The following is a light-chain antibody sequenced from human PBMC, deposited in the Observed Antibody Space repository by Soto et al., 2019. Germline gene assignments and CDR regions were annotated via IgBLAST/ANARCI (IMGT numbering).Light chain of an antibody. CDR3: SSYTTSSTDV. V-gene: IGLV2-14*01. Sequence: QSALTQPASVSGSPGQSITISCTGTSSDVGGYNYVSWYQQHPGKAPKLMISDVSNRPSGVSYRFSGSKSGNTASLTISGLQIEDEADYYCSSYTTSSTDVFGTGTKLTVL. CDR1: SSDVGGYNY. CDR2: DVS. J-gene: IGLJ1*01.